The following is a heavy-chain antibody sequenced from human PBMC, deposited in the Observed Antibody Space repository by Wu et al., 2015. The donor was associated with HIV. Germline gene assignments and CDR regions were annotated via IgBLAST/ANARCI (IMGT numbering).Heavy chain of an antibody. V-gene: IGHV1-69*11. J-gene: IGHJ1*01. CDR3: ARDLGEMTTS. D-gene: IGHD1-1*01. CDR2: HIPIIHTT. CDR1: GTNFRTYA. Sequence: QVQLVQSGAEVRKPGSSVKVSCKASGTNFRTYAVNWVRQAPGQGLEWMGRHIPIIHTTDYSEKFNGRVLITXDELTNTAYMQLNSLRSEDTAIYYCARDLGEMTTSWGQGTLVTVSS.